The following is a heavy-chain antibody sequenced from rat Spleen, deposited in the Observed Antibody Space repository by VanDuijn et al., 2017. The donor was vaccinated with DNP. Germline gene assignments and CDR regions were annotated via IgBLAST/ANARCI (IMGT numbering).Heavy chain of an antibody. Sequence: QVQLKESGPGLVQPSQTLSLTCSVSGFSLISYGVSWVRLPPGKGLEWIAAISSGGNTYYNSALKSRLSISRDTATSQVFLKMNSLQTEDTAIYFCTREDVYYGAFGHWGQGVMVTVSS. V-gene: IGHV2S12*01. D-gene: IGHD1-6*01. J-gene: IGHJ2*01. CDR2: ISSGGNT. CDR3: TREDVYYGAFGH. CDR1: GFSLISYG.